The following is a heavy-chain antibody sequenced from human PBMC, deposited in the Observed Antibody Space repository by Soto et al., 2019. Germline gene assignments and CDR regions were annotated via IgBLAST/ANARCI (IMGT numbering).Heavy chain of an antibody. CDR2: ISAYNGNT. CDR1: GYTFTSYG. V-gene: IGHV1-18*01. J-gene: IGHJ2*01. CDR3: ARAVYCSGGSCFSNYWYFDL. D-gene: IGHD2-15*01. Sequence: QVQLVQSGAEVKKPGASVKVSCKASGYTFTSYGISWVRQAPGQGLEWMGWISAYNGNTNYAQKLQGRVTMTTDTSTSEAYMELRSLRSDDTAVYYCARAVYCSGGSCFSNYWYFDLWGRGTLVTVSS.